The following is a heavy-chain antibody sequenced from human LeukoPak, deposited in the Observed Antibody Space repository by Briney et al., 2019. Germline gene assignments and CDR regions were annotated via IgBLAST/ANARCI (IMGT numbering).Heavy chain of an antibody. V-gene: IGHV4-59*12. CDR1: GASINSYY. J-gene: IGHJ3*02. Sequence: PSETLSLTCSVSGASINSYYWSWIRQPPGKGLEWIGYIYQSGSTSYNPSLQSRVTISIDKSKNQFSLKLSSVTAADTAVYYCARDSYYDNSGEGAFDIWGQGTLVTVSS. CDR3: ARDSYYDNSGEGAFDI. CDR2: IYQSGST. D-gene: IGHD3-22*01.